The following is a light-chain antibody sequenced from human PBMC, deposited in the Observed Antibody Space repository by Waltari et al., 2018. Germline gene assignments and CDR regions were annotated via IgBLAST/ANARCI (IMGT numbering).Light chain of an antibody. CDR2: DTS. Sequence: EIVMTQSPATLSVSPGESATLSCRASQSVSSRLAWYQQKPGQAPRLLIYDTSSRATGIPARFTGSGSGTEYTLTIGSLQSEDFAIYYCQQYDNWPPYTFGQGTKLESK. J-gene: IGKJ2*01. CDR1: QSVSSR. CDR3: QQYDNWPPYT. V-gene: IGKV3-15*01.